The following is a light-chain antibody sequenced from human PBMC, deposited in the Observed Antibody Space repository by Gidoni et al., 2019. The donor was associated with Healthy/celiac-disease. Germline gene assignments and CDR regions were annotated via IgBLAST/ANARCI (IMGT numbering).Light chain of an antibody. CDR2: LGS. Sequence: DIVMTQSPLSLPVTPGEPASISCRSTQSLLHSNGYNYFDWYLQKPGQSPKLLIYLGSNRASGVPDRFSGSGSGTDFTLKISRVEAEDVGVYYCMQALQTPFTFGPGTKVDIK. CDR3: MQALQTPFT. CDR1: QSLLHSNGYNY. J-gene: IGKJ3*01. V-gene: IGKV2-28*01.